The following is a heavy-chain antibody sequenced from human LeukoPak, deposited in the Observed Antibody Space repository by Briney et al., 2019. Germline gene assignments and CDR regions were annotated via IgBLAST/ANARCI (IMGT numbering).Heavy chain of an antibody. J-gene: IGHJ4*02. V-gene: IGHV4-34*01. D-gene: IGHD7-27*01. CDR2: INHSGST. Sequence: SETLSLTCAVYGGSFSGYYWSWIRQPPGKGLEWIGEINHSGSTNYNPSLKSRVTISVDTSKNQFCLKLSSVTAADTAVYYCATRRLGNDYWGQGTLVTVSS. CDR1: GGSFSGYY. CDR3: ATRRLGNDY.